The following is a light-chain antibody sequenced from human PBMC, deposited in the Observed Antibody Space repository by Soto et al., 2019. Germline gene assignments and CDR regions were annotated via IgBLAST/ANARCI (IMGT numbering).Light chain of an antibody. CDR1: IHDIGGYNF. Sequence: QSVLTQPRSVSGSPGQSITISCSGTIHDIGGYNFISWYQQRPGTAPKIIIYDVSKRPSGVPDRFSGSTSGNTASLTISGLQTEDDAFYYCCSYAGSNTLVFGGGTKVTVL. V-gene: IGLV2-11*01. CDR3: CSYAGSNTLV. J-gene: IGLJ2*01. CDR2: DVS.